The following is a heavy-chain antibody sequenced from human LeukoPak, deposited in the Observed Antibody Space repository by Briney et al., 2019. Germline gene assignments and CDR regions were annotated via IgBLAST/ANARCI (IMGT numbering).Heavy chain of an antibody. CDR1: GGSISSYY. V-gene: IGHV4-59*12. CDR3: ARDSSSSGGGNWFDP. J-gene: IGHJ5*02. D-gene: IGHD6-13*01. Sequence: PSETLSLTCSVSGGSISSYYWSWIRQPPGKGLEWIGYIYYRGSTNYNPSLKSRVTISVDKSKNQFSLKLSSVTAADTAVYYCARDSSSSGGGNWFDPWGQGTLVTVSS. CDR2: IYYRGST.